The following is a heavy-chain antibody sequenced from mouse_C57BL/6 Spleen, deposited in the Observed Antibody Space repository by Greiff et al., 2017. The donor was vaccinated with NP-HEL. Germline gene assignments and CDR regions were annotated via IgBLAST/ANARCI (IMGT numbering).Heavy chain of an antibody. CDR2: ISNGGGST. CDR1: GFTFSDYY. Sequence: EVQLVESGGGLVQPGGSLKLSCAASGFTFSDYYMYWVRQTPEKRLEWVAYISNGGGSTYYPDTVKGRFTISRDNAKNTLYLQMSRLKSEDTAMYYCARQDGYYRSYFDYWGQGTTLTVSS. J-gene: IGHJ2*01. D-gene: IGHD2-3*01. V-gene: IGHV5-12*01. CDR3: ARQDGYYRSYFDY.